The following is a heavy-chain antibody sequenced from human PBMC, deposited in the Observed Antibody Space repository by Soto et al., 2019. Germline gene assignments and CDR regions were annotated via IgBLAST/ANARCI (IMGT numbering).Heavy chain of an antibody. CDR2: IYYSGST. Sequence: SETLSLTCTVSGGSISSGGYYWSWIRQHPGKGLEWIGYIYYSGSTYYNPSLKSRVTISVDTSKNQFSLKLSSVTVADTAVYYCARGPGIAAAGTFDYWGQGTLVTVSS. CDR3: ARGPGIAAAGTFDY. CDR1: GGSISSGGYY. V-gene: IGHV4-31*02. J-gene: IGHJ4*02. D-gene: IGHD6-13*01.